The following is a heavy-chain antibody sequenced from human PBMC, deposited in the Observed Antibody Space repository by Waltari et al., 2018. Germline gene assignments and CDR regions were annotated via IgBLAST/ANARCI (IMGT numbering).Heavy chain of an antibody. D-gene: IGHD2-2*03. V-gene: IGHV4-39*01. CDR3: ARRHVDIAIGHFDY. CDR1: GGSIGPSTYY. Sequence: QLQLQESGPGLVKPSETLSLTCTVSGGSIGPSTYYWGWIRQPPGKGLEWLGSIYHSGSTSYNPSLKSRISISVDTSNNQFSLNVTSVTAADTAVYFCARRHVDIAIGHFDYWGQGRLV. CDR2: IYHSGST. J-gene: IGHJ4*02.